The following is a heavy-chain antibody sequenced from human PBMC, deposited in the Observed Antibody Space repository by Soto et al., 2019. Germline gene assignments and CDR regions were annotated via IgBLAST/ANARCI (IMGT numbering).Heavy chain of an antibody. V-gene: IGHV3-30*18. CDR3: AKDLGMATSYFDY. CDR1: GFTFSSYG. CDR2: ISYDGSNK. D-gene: IGHD5-12*01. J-gene: IGHJ4*02. Sequence: QVQLVESGGGVVQPGRSLGLSCAASGFTFSSYGMHWVRQAPGKGLEWVAVISYDGSNKYYADSVKGRFTISRDNSKNTLYLQMNSLRAEDTAVYYCAKDLGMATSYFDYWGQGTLVTVSS.